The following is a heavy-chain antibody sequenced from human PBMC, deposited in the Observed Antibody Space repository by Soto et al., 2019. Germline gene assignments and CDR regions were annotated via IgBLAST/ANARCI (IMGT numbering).Heavy chain of an antibody. V-gene: IGHV3-73*01. CDR2: IRSEPEGYAT. Sequence: GGSLRLSCVASGFTFRLSTVYWVRQASGKGLEWLGRIRSEPEGYATAYAASVTGRFVISRDDSKKTTFLQMNGLKSEDTAVYYCTRTLVPELEPTSPYSYGLDVWGQGTTVTVSS. CDR3: TRTLVPELEPTSPYSYGLDV. D-gene: IGHD1-1*01. J-gene: IGHJ6*02. CDR1: GFTFRLST.